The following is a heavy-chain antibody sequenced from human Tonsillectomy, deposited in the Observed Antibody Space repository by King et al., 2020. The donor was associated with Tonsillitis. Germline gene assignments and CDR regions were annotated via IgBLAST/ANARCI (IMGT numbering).Heavy chain of an antibody. V-gene: IGHV3-23*03. CDR1: GFTFSSYA. Sequence: VQLVESGGGLVQPGGSLRLSCAASGFTFSSYAMSWVRQGPGKGLEWVSFIYNGGSSTDYADSVKGRFTISRDNSKNTLYLRMNRLRAEDTAVYYCAKSLDYYDSGSFDYWGQGTLVTVSS. D-gene: IGHD3-10*01. J-gene: IGHJ4*01. CDR2: IYNGGSST. CDR3: AKSLDYYDSGSFDY.